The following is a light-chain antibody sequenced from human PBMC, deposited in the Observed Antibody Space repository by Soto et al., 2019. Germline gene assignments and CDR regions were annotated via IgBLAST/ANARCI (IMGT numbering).Light chain of an antibody. J-gene: IGKJ2*01. CDR1: QSIHRW. CDR3: QPYNTYPVT. CDR2: DAS. V-gene: IGKV1-5*01. Sequence: DIQMTQSPSTLSASVGDRVTITCRASQSIHRWLAWYQQKAGKAPKVLIFDASSLDSGVPSRFSGSGSGTEFTRTISSLQPDDFATYYCQPYNTYPVTFGQGTKLQI.